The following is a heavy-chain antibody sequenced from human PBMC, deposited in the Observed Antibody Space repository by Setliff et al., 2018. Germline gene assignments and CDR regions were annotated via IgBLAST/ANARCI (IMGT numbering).Heavy chain of an antibody. CDR2: ISGSGGST. D-gene: IGHD3-22*01. V-gene: IGHV3-23*01. J-gene: IGHJ4*02. CDR3: AKVKKYYSDSSTLDY. Sequence: PGGSLRLSCAASGFTFSSYSMNWVRQAPGKGLEWVSAISGSGGSTYYADSVKGRFTISRDNSKNTLYLQMNSLRAEDTAVYYCAKVKKYYSDSSTLDYWGQGTLVTVSS. CDR1: GFTFSSYS.